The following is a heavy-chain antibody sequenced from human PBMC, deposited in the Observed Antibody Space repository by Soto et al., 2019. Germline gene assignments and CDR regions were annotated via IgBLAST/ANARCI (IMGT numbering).Heavy chain of an antibody. CDR1: GFTFSSYG. CDR3: AKDLGLRWSGYYTGDELDY. J-gene: IGHJ4*02. D-gene: IGHD3-3*01. Sequence: GGSLRLSCAASGFTFSSYGMHWVRQAPGKGLEWVAVISYDGSNKYYADSVKGRFTISRDNSKNTLYLQMNSLRAADTAVYYCAKDLGLRWSGYYTGDELDYWGQGTLVTVSS. CDR2: ISYDGSNK. V-gene: IGHV3-30*18.